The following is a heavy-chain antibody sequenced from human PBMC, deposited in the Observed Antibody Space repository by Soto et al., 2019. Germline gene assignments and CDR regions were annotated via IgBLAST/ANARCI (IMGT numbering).Heavy chain of an antibody. Sequence: LALTCAVSGGSISSGGYSWSWIRRPPGKGLEWIGYIYHSGSTYYNPSLKSRVNISVHRSKNQFSLNLNSVTAADTAVYYCASARTTVTDRYFDYWGQGTLVTVSS. V-gene: IGHV4-30-2*01. CDR3: ASARTTVTDRYFDY. CDR2: IYHSGST. J-gene: IGHJ4*02. D-gene: IGHD4-17*01. CDR1: GGSISSGGYS.